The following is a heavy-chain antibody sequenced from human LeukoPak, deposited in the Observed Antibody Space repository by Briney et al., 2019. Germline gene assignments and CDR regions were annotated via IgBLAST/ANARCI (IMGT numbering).Heavy chain of an antibody. D-gene: IGHD5-24*01. CDR1: GFTFSSYE. CDR2: ISSSGSTI. J-gene: IGHJ4*02. CDR3: ARDSQRWGNFDS. Sequence: GGSLRLSCAVSGFTFSSYEMNWVRQAPGKGLEWVSYISSSGSTIYYADSVKGRFTISRDDAKNSLYLQMNSLRVEDTAIYYCARDSQRWGNFDSWGQGTLVTVSS. V-gene: IGHV3-48*03.